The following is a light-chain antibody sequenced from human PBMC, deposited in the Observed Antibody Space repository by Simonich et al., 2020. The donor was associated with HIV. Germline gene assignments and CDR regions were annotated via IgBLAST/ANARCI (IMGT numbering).Light chain of an antibody. CDR2: GAS. Sequence: DIVLTQSPGTLSLSPGERATLSCRASQSVSSTYLAWYQQKPGQAPRLLIYGASSRATGIPDRISGSGSGTDFTLTISSLEPEDFAVYYCQQRSNWPPNFGQGTRLEIK. CDR1: QSVSSTY. J-gene: IGKJ5*01. V-gene: IGKV3D-20*02. CDR3: QQRSNWPPN.